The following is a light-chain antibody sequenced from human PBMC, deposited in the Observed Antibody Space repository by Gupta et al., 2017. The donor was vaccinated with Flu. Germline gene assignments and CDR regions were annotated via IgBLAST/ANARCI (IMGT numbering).Light chain of an antibody. V-gene: IGKV3-15*01. J-gene: IGKJ1*01. Sequence: ERATLSCRASQSISSNLAWYQQKPGQAPRLLIYGASNRATGIAARFSGSGSGTEFTLTISSLQSEDFAIYYCQQYKNWPPWTFGQGTKVEIK. CDR1: QSISSN. CDR2: GAS. CDR3: QQYKNWPPWT.